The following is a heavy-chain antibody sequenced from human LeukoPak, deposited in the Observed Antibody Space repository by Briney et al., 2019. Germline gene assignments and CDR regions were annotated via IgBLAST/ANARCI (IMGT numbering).Heavy chain of an antibody. CDR1: GGSMTGSY. CDR2: IYYSGTT. D-gene: IGHD1-26*01. V-gene: IGHV4-59*01. Sequence: SETLSLTCTVSGGSMTGSYWSWIRQSPGKGLEWIGYIYYSGTTNYNPPLKSRVTISVDTFKNQFSLKLTSVTAADTAVYFCARGGWSLDLWGRGTLVAVSS. CDR3: ARGGWSLDL. J-gene: IGHJ2*01.